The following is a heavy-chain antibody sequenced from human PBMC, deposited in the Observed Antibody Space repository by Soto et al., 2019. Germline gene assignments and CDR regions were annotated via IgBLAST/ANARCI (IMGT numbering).Heavy chain of an antibody. CDR1: GGTFSSYA. CDR2: IIPIFGTA. J-gene: IGHJ6*02. V-gene: IGHV1-69*06. D-gene: IGHD3-3*01. CDR3: ARDPNDFRSGSTYYYYGMDV. Sequence: ASVKVSCKASGGTFSSYAISWVRQAPGQGLEWMGGIIPIFGTANYAQKFQGRVTITADKSTSTAYMELSSLRSEDTDVYYCARDPNDFRSGSTYYYYGMDVWGQGTTVTVSS.